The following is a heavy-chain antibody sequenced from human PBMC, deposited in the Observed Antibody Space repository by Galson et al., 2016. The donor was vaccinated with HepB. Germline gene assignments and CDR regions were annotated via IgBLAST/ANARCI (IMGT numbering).Heavy chain of an antibody. CDR3: AREPVVPGTWYFDL. D-gene: IGHD2-15*01. V-gene: IGHV3-13*05. Sequence: SLRLSCAASGFTFSSYDMHWVRQVPGKGLEWVSTIDIDGDPYYAGSVKGRFTISRENGKNSLYLHMNSLRAGDTAVYYCAREPVVPGTWYFDLWGRGTLVTVSS. J-gene: IGHJ2*01. CDR2: IDIDGDP. CDR1: GFTFSSYD.